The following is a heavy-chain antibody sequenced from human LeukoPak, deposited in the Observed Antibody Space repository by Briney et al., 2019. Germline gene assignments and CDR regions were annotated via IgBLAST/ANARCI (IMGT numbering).Heavy chain of an antibody. CDR2: LSSSGGST. Sequence: GGSLRLSCAASGFTFNRYAMSWVRQAPGKGLEWVSGLSSSGGSTYYADPVKGRFTISRDNSKNTLSLQMNSLRAEDTAVYYCAKLTIGWFEDYWGQGTLVTVSS. CDR3: AKLTIGWFEDY. CDR1: GFTFNRYA. V-gene: IGHV3-23*01. J-gene: IGHJ4*02. D-gene: IGHD6-19*01.